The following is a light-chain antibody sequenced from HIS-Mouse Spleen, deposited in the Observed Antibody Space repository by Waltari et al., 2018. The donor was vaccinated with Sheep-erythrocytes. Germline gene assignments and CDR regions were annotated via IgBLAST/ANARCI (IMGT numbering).Light chain of an antibody. V-gene: IGKV3-11*01. CDR1: QSVSSY. CDR2: EPS. CDR3: QQRSNWYT. J-gene: IGKJ2*01. Sequence: EIVLTQSPATLSLSPGERATLSCRASQSVSSYLAWYQQKPGQPPRLLIYEPSNRATGIPARFSGSGSGTDFPLTISSLEPEDFAVYYCQQRSNWYTFGQGTKLEIK.